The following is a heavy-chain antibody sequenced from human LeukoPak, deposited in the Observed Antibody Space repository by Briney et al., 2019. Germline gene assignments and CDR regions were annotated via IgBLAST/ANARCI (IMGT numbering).Heavy chain of an antibody. Sequence: PSETLSLTCTVSGGSISSGTYYWGWIRQPPGKGLEWIGSIYYSGSTYYTPSLKSRVTISVDTSRNQFSLKLSSVTAADTAMYYCARGAYTSSRFDPWGQGTLVTASS. CDR1: GGSISSGTYY. V-gene: IGHV4-39*01. CDR3: ARGAYTSSRFDP. J-gene: IGHJ5*02. CDR2: IYYSGST. D-gene: IGHD6-6*01.